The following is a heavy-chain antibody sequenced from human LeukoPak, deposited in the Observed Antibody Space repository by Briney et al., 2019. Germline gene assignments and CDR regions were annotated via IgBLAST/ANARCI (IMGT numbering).Heavy chain of an antibody. V-gene: IGHV3-30*18. CDR2: ISNDGSKK. CDR3: AKDRDYSAFEHSDS. CDR1: GFTFSSYG. J-gene: IGHJ4*02. Sequence: GGSLRLSCAASGFTFSSYGMHWVRQAPGKGLDWVAVISNDGSKKYYADSVKGRFTISRANSKNTLSLQVSSLRTEDTAVYYCAKDRDYSAFEHSDSWGQGTLVTVSS. D-gene: IGHD2-15*01.